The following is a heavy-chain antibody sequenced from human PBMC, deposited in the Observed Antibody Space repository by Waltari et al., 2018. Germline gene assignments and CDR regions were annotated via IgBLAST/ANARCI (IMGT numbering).Heavy chain of an antibody. V-gene: IGHV3-7*01. CDR2: IKQDGSEK. J-gene: IGHJ4*02. Sequence: EVQLVESGGGLVQPGGSLRLSCAASGFTFSSYWMSWVRQAPGEGRGGVANIKQDGSEKYYVDSVKGRFTISRDNAKNSLYLQMNSLRAEDTAVYYCARQKQLLALDYWGQGTLVTVSS. CDR3: ARQKQLLALDY. D-gene: IGHD6-19*01. CDR1: GFTFSSYW.